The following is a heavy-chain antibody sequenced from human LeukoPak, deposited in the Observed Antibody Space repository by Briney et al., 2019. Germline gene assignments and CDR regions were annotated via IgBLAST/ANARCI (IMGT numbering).Heavy chain of an antibody. J-gene: IGHJ4*02. CDR2: IKQDGSKK. D-gene: IGHD5-24*01. Sequence: PGGSLRLSCAASGFTVSSNYMSWDRQAPGKGLEWVANIKQDGSKKSYVDSVKGRFTISRDNAKNSLYLQMNSLRAEDTAIYYCTRVGYIDEGIDYWGQGTLVTVSS. CDR1: GFTVSSNY. V-gene: IGHV3-7*04. CDR3: TRVGYIDEGIDY.